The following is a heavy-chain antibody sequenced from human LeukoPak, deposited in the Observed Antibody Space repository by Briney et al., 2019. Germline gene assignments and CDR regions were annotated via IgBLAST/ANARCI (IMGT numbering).Heavy chain of an antibody. CDR1: GVSISSGSYY. J-gene: IGHJ4*02. Sequence: SQTLSLTCTVSGVSISSGSYYWSWIRQHPGKGLEWVGYIYYSGNTYYNPSLKSRVTISVDTSKNQFSLKLTSVTAADTAVYYCARARRDGYNYLDSWGQGTLVTVSS. CDR3: ARARRDGYNYLDS. D-gene: IGHD5-24*01. CDR2: IYYSGNT. V-gene: IGHV4-31*03.